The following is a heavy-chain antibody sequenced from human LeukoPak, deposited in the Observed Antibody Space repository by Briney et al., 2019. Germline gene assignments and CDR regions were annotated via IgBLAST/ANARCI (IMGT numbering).Heavy chain of an antibody. Sequence: SETLSLTCSVSGGSLSGSNCYWGWVRQSPEKGLEWIGSIIYSGTTHYDPSLRSRVTISVDTSKSQFSLRLTSVTAADTAVYYCARDFGDHRIDYWGQGTLVTVSS. CDR2: IIYSGTT. CDR3: ARDFGDHRIDY. CDR1: GGSLSGSNCY. V-gene: IGHV4-39*01. J-gene: IGHJ4*02. D-gene: IGHD4-17*01.